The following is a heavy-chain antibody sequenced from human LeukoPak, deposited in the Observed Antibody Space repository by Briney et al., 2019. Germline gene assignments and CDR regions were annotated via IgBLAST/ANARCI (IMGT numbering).Heavy chain of an antibody. D-gene: IGHD6-13*01. V-gene: IGHV3-49*04. CDR2: IRGKAYGGTT. CDR3: TRASYSSSWFLFQFDY. Sequence: PGRSLRLSCTASGFIFDDHVMSWVRQAPGKGLEWVGFIRGKAYGGTTEYAASVKGRFIISRDDSKSIAYLQMNSLKTEDTAVYYCTRASYSSSWFLFQFDYWGQGTLVTVSS. J-gene: IGHJ4*02. CDR1: GFIFDDHV.